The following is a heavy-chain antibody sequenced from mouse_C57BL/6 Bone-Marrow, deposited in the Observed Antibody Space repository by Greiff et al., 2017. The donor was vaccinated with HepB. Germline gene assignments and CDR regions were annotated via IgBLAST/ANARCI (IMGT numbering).Heavy chain of an antibody. Sequence: VKLVESGAELVRPGASVKLSCKASGYTFTDYYINWVKQRPGQGLEWIARIYPGSGNTHYNEKFKGKATLTAEKSSSTAYMQLNSLTSEDSAVYFCARGFHFDYWGQGTTLTVSS. CDR2: IYPGSGNT. V-gene: IGHV1-76*01. J-gene: IGHJ2*01. CDR3: ARGFHFDY. CDR1: GYTFTDYY.